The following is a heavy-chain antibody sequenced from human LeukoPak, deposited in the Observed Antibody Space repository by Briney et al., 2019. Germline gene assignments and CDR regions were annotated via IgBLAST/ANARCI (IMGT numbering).Heavy chain of an antibody. V-gene: IGHV4-38-2*02. CDR1: GYFIRSGFY. CDR2: FYHSGST. CDR3: TRHLIINKSSGWYYLYMDV. D-gene: IGHD6-19*01. Sequence: SETLSLTCTVSGYFIRSGFYWGWIRQPPGKGLEWIGSFYHSGSTYYNPSLESRVTISLDTSKNQLSLKLTSVTAADTAVYYCTRHLIINKSSGWYYLYMDVWGKGTTVTVSS. J-gene: IGHJ6*03.